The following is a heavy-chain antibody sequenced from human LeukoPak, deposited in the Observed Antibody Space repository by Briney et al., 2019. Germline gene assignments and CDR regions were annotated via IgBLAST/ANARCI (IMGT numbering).Heavy chain of an antibody. D-gene: IGHD3-22*01. Sequence: ASVKVSCKASGGTFSSYAISRVRQAPGQGLEWMGGVTPMFGTANYAQKFQGRVTITADESTSTAYMELSSLRSEDTAVYYCVRDGSYYDNSGYYYLYWGQGTLVTVSS. CDR3: VRDGSYYDNSGYYYLY. CDR2: VTPMFGTA. J-gene: IGHJ4*02. CDR1: GGTFSSYA. V-gene: IGHV1-69*13.